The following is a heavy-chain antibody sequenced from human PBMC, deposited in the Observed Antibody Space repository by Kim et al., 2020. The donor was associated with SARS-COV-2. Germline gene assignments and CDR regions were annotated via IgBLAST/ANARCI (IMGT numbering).Heavy chain of an antibody. CDR3: ARDTVYYDDSSGSMGS. CDR2: ISFDGGNK. Sequence: GGSLRLSCAASGFTFSSYTMHWVRQAPGKGLEWVALISFDGGNKYYPDSVKGRFTISRDNSKKTLYLEMNSLRTEDTAVYYCARDTVYYDDSSGSMGSWGQGTLVTVSS. CDR1: GFTFSSYT. D-gene: IGHD3-22*01. J-gene: IGHJ5*02. V-gene: IGHV3-30-3*01.